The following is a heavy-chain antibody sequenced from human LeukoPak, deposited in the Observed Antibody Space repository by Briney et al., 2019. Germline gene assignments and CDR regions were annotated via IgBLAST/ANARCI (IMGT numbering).Heavy chain of an antibody. CDR2: IKKDGSDK. V-gene: IGHV3-7*04. CDR1: GFTFSNYW. Sequence: GGSLRLSCAASGFTFSNYWMSWVRQAPGKGVEGGADIKKDGSDKYHVDSVKVRFTISRDNAKNSLYLQMNSLRAEDTAVYYCAKDRAWLQFDYWGQGTLVTVSS. CDR3: AKDRAWLQFDY. J-gene: IGHJ4*02. D-gene: IGHD5-24*01.